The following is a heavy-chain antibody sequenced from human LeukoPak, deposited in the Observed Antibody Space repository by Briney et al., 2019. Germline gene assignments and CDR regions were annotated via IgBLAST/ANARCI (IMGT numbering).Heavy chain of an antibody. V-gene: IGHV3-21*01. CDR2: ISSDSKYK. D-gene: IGHD2/OR15-2a*01. CDR1: GFTFTSYS. J-gene: IGHJ4*02. CDR3: ARVALFYGMGRPNPPDY. Sequence: PGGSLRLSCAVSGFTFTSYSMNWIRQAPGKWPEWVSSISSDSKYKYYADSVRGRFTSSRDNAKNSLYLQMDSLRDEDTAVYYCARVALFYGMGRPNPPDYWGQGTLVTVSS.